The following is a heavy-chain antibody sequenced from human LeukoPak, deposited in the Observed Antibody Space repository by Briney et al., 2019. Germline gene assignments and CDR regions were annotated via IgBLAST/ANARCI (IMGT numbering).Heavy chain of an antibody. Sequence: ASVKVSCKASGGTFSSYAISWVRQAPGQGLEWMGGIIPIFGTANYAQKFQGRVTITADESTSTAYMELSSLRSGDTAVYYCARIEDIVVVPAAHPSLPYYYYYMDVWGKGTTVTVSS. J-gene: IGHJ6*03. CDR2: IIPIFGTA. CDR3: ARIEDIVVVPAAHPSLPYYYYYMDV. CDR1: GGTFSSYA. V-gene: IGHV1-69*13. D-gene: IGHD2-2*01.